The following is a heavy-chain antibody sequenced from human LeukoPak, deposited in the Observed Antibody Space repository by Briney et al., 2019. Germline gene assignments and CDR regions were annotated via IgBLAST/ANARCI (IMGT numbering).Heavy chain of an antibody. CDR1: GGSFSGYY. V-gene: IGHV4-34*01. D-gene: IGHD2-15*01. CDR3: ARGMQGHCSGGSCSIAR. J-gene: IGHJ4*02. CDR2: INHSGST. Sequence: TSETLSLTSAGYGGSFSGYYWSWIRQPPGKGLEWIGEINHSGSTNYNPSLNSRVTISVDTSKNQFSLKRSSVTAAATAVYYGARGMQGHCSGGSCSIARGGEASLVTVSS.